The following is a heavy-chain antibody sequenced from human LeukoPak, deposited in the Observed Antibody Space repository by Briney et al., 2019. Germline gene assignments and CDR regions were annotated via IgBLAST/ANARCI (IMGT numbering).Heavy chain of an antibody. D-gene: IGHD2/OR15-2a*01. CDR3: AREVRLLSY. V-gene: IGHV3-11*01. CDR1: GFIFSDYY. CDR2: ISNSGSTI. J-gene: IGHJ4*02. Sequence: PGGSLRLSCAASGFIFSDYYMSWIRQAPGEGLEWISYISNSGSTIYYADSVKGRFTLSRDNAKNSLYLQMNSLRAEDTAVYYCAREVRLLSYWGQGTLVTVSS.